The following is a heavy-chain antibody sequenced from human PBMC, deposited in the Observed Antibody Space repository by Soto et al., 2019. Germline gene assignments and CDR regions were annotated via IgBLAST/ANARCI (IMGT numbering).Heavy chain of an antibody. Sequence: SETLSLTCTVSGGSISSYYWSWIRQPPGKGLEWIGYIYYSGSTNYNPSLKSRVTISVDTSKNQFSLKLSSVTAADTAVYYCARDRSTADTDYYYGMDVWGHGTTVTVSS. CDR2: IYYSGST. J-gene: IGHJ6*02. CDR1: GGSISSYY. CDR3: ARDRSTADTDYYYGMDV. D-gene: IGHD3-9*01. V-gene: IGHV4-59*01.